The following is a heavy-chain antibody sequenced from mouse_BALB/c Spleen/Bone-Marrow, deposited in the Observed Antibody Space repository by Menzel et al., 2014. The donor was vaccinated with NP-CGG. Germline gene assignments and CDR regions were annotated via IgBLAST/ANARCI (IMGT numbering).Heavy chain of an antibody. CDR2: IWAGGST. CDR3: ARERDLTLDY. J-gene: IGHJ2*01. V-gene: IGHV2-9*02. Sequence: VNVVESGPGLVAPSQSLSITCTVSGFSLTGYGVHWVRQPPGKGLEWLGVIWAGGSTDYNSALMSRLSINKDNSKSQVFLKMNSLQTDGTAMYYCARERDLTLDYWGQGTTLTVSS. D-gene: IGHD4-1*01. CDR1: GFSLTGYG.